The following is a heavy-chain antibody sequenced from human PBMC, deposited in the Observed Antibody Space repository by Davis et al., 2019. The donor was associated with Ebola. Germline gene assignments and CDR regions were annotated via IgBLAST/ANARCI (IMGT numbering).Heavy chain of an antibody. CDR1: GFTFSNAW. CDR3: TTAPPYYYGDHDY. D-gene: IGHD4-17*01. V-gene: IGHV3-15*01. CDR2: IKSKTDGGTT. J-gene: IGHJ4*02. Sequence: PGGSLRLSCAASGFTFSNAWMSWVRQAPGKGLEWVGRIKSKTDGGTTDYAAPVKGRFTISRDDSKNTLYLQMNSLKTEDTAVYYCTTAPPYYYGDHDYWGQGTLVTVSS.